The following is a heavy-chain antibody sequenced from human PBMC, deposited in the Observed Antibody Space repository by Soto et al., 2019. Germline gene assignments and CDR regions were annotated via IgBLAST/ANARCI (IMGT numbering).Heavy chain of an antibody. D-gene: IGHD6-19*01. CDR1: GFTFDDYA. V-gene: IGHV3-9*01. Sequence: EVQLVESGGGLVQPGRSLRLSCAASGFTFDDYAMHWVRQAPGKGLEWVSGISWDSGSIGYADSVKGRFTISRDNTKNSLYLQRNSLIAEDTAVYYCAKDRGLVLSVYVEYWGQGTLVTVSS. CDR2: ISWDSGSI. CDR3: AKDRGLVLSVYVEY. J-gene: IGHJ4*02.